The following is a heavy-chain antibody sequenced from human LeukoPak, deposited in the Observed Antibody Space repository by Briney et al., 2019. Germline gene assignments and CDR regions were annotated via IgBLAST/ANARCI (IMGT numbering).Heavy chain of an antibody. Sequence: ASVKVSCKASGYTFTSYGISWVRQAPGQGLEWMGWISAYNGNTNYAQKLQGRVTMTTDTSTSTAYMELRSLRSDDTAVYYCARDRADCSTTSCFDYYYYMDVWGKGTTVTVSS. D-gene: IGHD2-2*01. CDR1: GYTFTSYG. CDR2: ISAYNGNT. V-gene: IGHV1-18*01. CDR3: ARDRADCSTTSCFDYYYYMDV. J-gene: IGHJ6*03.